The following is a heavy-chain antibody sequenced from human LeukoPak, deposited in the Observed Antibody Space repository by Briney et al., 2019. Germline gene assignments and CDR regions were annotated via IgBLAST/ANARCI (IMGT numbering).Heavy chain of an antibody. CDR3: ARDVSGNLDY. CDR1: GFTFSSYD. V-gene: IGHV3-13*01. D-gene: IGHD1-26*01. J-gene: IGHJ4*02. Sequence: GGSLRLSCAASGFTFSSYDMHWVRQATGKGLEWVSAIGTAGDTYYPGSATRRFTISRENAKNSLYLQMNSLRAEDTAVYYSARDVSGNLDYWGQGTLVTVSS. CDR2: IGTAGDT.